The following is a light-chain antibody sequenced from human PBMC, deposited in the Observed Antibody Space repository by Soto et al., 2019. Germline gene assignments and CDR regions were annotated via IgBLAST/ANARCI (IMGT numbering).Light chain of an antibody. V-gene: IGKV1-33*01. CDR1: QNIRSR. CDR3: QQYENLPT. CDR2: DAS. J-gene: IGKJ5*01. Sequence: DIQITQYQSTPSASVGDRVTITCRASQNIRSRLAWFQQKPGKAPKLLIYDASNLEAGVPSRFRGSGSGTDFTFTISRLQPEDIATYYCQQYENLPTFGQGTRLEIK.